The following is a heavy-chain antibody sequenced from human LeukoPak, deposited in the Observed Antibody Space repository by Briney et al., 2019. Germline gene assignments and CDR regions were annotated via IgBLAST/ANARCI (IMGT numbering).Heavy chain of an antibody. V-gene: IGHV4-34*01. CDR1: GGSFSGYY. Sequence: SETLSLTCAVYGGSFSGYYWSWIRQPPGKGLEWIGEINHSGSTNYNPSLKSRVTISVDTSKNQFSLKLSSVTAADTAVYYCARAFSGGLYTDYWGQGTLVTVSS. CDR3: ARAFSGGLYTDY. J-gene: IGHJ4*02. D-gene: IGHD2-2*02. CDR2: INHSGST.